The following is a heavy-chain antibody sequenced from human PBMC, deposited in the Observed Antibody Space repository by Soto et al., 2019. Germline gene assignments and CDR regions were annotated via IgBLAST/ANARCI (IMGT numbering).Heavy chain of an antibody. CDR3: AKDMDRLHLGELSFMAFDI. D-gene: IGHD3-16*02. V-gene: IGHV3-9*01. CDR1: GFTFDDYA. J-gene: IGHJ3*02. CDR2: ISWNSGSI. Sequence: GGSLRLSCAASGFTFDDYAMHWVRQAPGKGLEWVSGISWNSGSIGYADSVKGRFTISRDNAKNSLYLQMNSLRAEDTALYYCAKDMDRLHLGELSFMAFDIWGQGTMVTVSS.